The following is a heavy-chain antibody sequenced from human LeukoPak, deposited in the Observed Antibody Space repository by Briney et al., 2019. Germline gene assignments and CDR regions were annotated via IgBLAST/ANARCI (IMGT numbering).Heavy chain of an antibody. D-gene: IGHD3-9*01. J-gene: IGHJ5*02. V-gene: IGHV4-59*01. CDR2: IYYSGST. Sequence: KPSETLSLTCTVSGGSISSYYWSWIRQPPGKGLEWIGYIYYSGSTNYNPSLKSRVTISVDTSKNQFSLKLSSVTAADTAVYYCARSLRYFGPAAWFDPWGQGTLVTVSS. CDR3: ARSLRYFGPAAWFDP. CDR1: GGSISSYY.